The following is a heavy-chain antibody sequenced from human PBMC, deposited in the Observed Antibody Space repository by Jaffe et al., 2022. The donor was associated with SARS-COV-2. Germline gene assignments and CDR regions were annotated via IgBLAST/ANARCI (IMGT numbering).Heavy chain of an antibody. V-gene: IGHV3-23*01. CDR1: GFIFDSRV. CDR3: ATDYCDGDCSLFDF. D-gene: IGHD2-21*02. J-gene: IGHJ4*02. Sequence: EVQLLESGGGLVQPGGSLRLSCAASGFIFDSRVMSWVRQAPGKGLEWVAAIVQNGDIPLYADSVKGRFTISRDNSKNTLYLQMNSLRAEDTAVYYCATDYCDGDCSLFDFWGQGTLVTVSS. CDR2: IVQNGDIP.